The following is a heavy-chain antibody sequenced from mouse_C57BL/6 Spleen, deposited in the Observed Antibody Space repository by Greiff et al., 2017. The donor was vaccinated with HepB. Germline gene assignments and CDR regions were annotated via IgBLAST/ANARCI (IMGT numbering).Heavy chain of an antibody. CDR2: IYPGSGST. CDR3: ARGGLGGLLSHSYYAMDY. Sequence: QVQLQQPGAELVKPGASVKMSCKASGYTFTSYWITWVKQRPGQGLEWIGDIYPGSGSTNYNEKFKSKATLTVDTSSSTAYMQLSSLTSEDSAVYYGARGGLGGLLSHSYYAMDYWGQGTSVTVSS. CDR1: GYTFTSYW. D-gene: IGHD2-13*01. V-gene: IGHV1-55*01. J-gene: IGHJ4*01.